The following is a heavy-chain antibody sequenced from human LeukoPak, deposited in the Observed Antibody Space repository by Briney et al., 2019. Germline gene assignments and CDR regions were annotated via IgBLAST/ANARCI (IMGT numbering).Heavy chain of an antibody. Sequence: ASVKVSCKASGDSFGIYGITWVRQAPGEGLEWMGGFNPIFGSAQYAQKFQGRVTITMDVSARTVYMELSGLRSEDTTIYYCARDFGSGVFDPWGQGTLVTVSS. D-gene: IGHD3-10*01. J-gene: IGHJ5*02. V-gene: IGHV1-69*05. CDR3: ARDFGSGVFDP. CDR1: GDSFGIYG. CDR2: FNPIFGSA.